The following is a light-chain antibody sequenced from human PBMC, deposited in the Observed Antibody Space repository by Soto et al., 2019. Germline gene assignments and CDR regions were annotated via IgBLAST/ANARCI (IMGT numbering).Light chain of an antibody. V-gene: IGLV2-14*03. J-gene: IGLJ1*01. CDR2: DVN. Sequence: QSVLTQPASVSGSPGQSITISCTGTSSDIGAFTFVSWYQQHPGKVPKLMIFDVNRRPSGVSDRFSGSKSGNTASLTISGLQAEDEGDCYCSSYTSSSTHVFGSGTKLTVL. CDR1: SSDIGAFTF. CDR3: SSYTSSSTHV.